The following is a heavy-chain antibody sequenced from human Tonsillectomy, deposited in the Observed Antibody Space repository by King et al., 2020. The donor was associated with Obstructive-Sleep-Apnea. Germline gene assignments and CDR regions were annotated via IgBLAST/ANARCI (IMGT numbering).Heavy chain of an antibody. CDR1: GGTFSSYA. V-gene: IGHV1-69*01. CDR3: ASRLLPVMYYYYYGMDV. Sequence: QLVQSGAEVKKPGSSVKVSCKASGGTFSSYAISWVRQAPGQGLEWMGGIIPIFGTANYAQKFQGRVTITADESKSTAYMELSSLRSEDTAVYYCASRLLPVMYYYYYGMDVWGQGTTVTVSS. J-gene: IGHJ6*02. D-gene: IGHD2-15*01. CDR2: IIPIFGTA.